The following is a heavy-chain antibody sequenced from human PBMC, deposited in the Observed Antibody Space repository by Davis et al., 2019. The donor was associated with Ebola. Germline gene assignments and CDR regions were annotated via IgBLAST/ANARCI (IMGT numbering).Heavy chain of an antibody. Sequence: AASVKVSCKASGYTFTNYGVSWLRQAPGQGLEWIGWISVYNGNTNYGQKFQGRVTLTTNTPTSTAYMEMRSLRSDDTAVYYCARAQFPTTSDHWGQGTLVTVSS. D-gene: IGHD1-1*01. CDR3: ARAQFPTTSDH. V-gene: IGHV1-18*04. J-gene: IGHJ4*02. CDR2: ISVYNGNT. CDR1: GYTFTNYG.